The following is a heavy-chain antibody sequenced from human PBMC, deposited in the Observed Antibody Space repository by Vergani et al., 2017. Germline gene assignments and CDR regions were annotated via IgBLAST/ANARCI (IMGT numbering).Heavy chain of an antibody. D-gene: IGHD1-20*01. CDR3: ARAYGRYDWFDY. J-gene: IGHJ4*02. CDR2: ISASGAPT. V-gene: IGHV3-23*04. Sequence: EVQLVESGGGLVKPGGSLRLSCTASGFIFSTYAMSWVRQAPGKGLEWVSGISASGAPTYYADSVKGRVTISRDNSKNTLYLQMNSLRVEDTAVYYCARAYGRYDWFDYWGQGTLVTVSS. CDR1: GFIFSTYA.